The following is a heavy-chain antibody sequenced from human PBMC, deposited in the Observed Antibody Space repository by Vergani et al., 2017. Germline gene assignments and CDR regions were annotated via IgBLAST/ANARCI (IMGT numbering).Heavy chain of an antibody. CDR3: VRCRCVSRSWVADY. CDR2: IYPDDSDA. V-gene: IGHV5-51*01. D-gene: IGHD6-13*01. J-gene: IGHJ4*02. Sequence: EVQLVQSGAEVTKPGESLKISCQGSGYTFSKYWIGWVRQTPGKARECMGTIYPDDSDARYSPSFQGQVTISADKSSNTAYLQWSSLKASDSAMYYCVRCRCVSRSWVADYWGQGTLVSVSS. CDR1: GYTFSKYW.